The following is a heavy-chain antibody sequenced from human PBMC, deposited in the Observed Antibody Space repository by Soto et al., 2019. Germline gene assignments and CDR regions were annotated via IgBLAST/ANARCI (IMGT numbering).Heavy chain of an antibody. CDR2: ISGSGGSS. V-gene: IGHV3-23*01. CDR1: GFTFSSYA. CDR3: AKGIRAQEGMDV. Sequence: EVQLLESGGGLVQPGGSLRLSCAASGFTFSSYAMSWVRQAPGKGLEWVSAISGSGGSSYYADSVKGRFTISRDNSKNTLYLQMNSLRAEDTAVYYCAKGIRAQEGMDVWGQGTTVTVSS. J-gene: IGHJ6*02.